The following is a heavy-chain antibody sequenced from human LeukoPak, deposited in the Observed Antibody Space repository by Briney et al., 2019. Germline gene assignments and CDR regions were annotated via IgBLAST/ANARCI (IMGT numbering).Heavy chain of an antibody. V-gene: IGHV3-15*07. CDR3: TTEPDSSGWYGDS. CDR2: IKSKGGGGTV. D-gene: IGHD6-19*01. Sequence: GGSLRLSCVGSGLTFSEAWMNWVRQVPGKGLEWVGRIKSKGGGGTVDHAAPVKGRFIISRDDSENTVFLQMNNLKTEDTAVYYCTTEPDSSGWYGDSWGQGTLVAVSS. J-gene: IGHJ5*01. CDR1: GLTFSEAW.